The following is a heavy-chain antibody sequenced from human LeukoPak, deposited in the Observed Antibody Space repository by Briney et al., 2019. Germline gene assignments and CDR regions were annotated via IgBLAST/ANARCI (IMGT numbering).Heavy chain of an antibody. Sequence: SETLSLTCAVYGGSFSGYYWSWIRQPPGKGLEWIGEINHGGSTNYNPSPKSRVTISVDTSKNQFSLKLSSVTAADTAVYYCASSDGIARKYFQHWGQGTLVTVSS. CDR2: INHGGST. CDR1: GGSFSGYY. CDR3: ASSDGIARKYFQH. J-gene: IGHJ1*01. V-gene: IGHV4-34*01. D-gene: IGHD6-13*01.